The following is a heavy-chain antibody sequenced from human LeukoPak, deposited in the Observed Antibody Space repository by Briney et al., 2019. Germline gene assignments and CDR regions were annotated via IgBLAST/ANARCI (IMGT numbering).Heavy chain of an antibody. V-gene: IGHV4-31*03. CDR3: ATLYYYNSSGYYFVGDV. Sequence: NPSETLSLTCTVSGGSIRNGGYYWSWIRQHPGKGLEWIGYIYYSGSSYYNPSLKSRVTISVDTSKNQFSLKLNSVTAADTAVYFCATLYYYNSSGYYFVGDVWGQGTTVTVSS. J-gene: IGHJ6*02. CDR2: IYYSGSS. D-gene: IGHD3-22*01. CDR1: GGSIRNGGYY.